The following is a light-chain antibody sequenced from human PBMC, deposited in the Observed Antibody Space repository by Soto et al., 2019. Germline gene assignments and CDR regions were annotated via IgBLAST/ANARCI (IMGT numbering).Light chain of an antibody. CDR2: GAS. CDR1: QSVSSSY. V-gene: IGKV3-20*01. CDR3: QQYGSSPPIT. Sequence: EIVLTQSPGTLSLSPGERATLSCRASQSVSSSYLACYQQKPGQAPRLLIYGASSRATGIPDRFSGSGSGTDFTLTISRLESEDFTVYYCQQYGSSPPITFGQGTRLEIK. J-gene: IGKJ5*01.